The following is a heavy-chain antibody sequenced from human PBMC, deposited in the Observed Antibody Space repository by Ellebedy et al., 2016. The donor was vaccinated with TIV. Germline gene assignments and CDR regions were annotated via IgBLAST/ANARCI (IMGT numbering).Heavy chain of an antibody. Sequence: SETLSLTCTVSGGSISSGDYYWSWIRQPPGKGLEWIGYISYSGSTYYTPSLKSRVTISVDTSKNQFSLKLSSVTAADTAVYYCARDQRITMVRGVIRYYYYGMDVWGQGTTVTVSS. J-gene: IGHJ6*02. CDR1: GGSISSGDYY. D-gene: IGHD3-10*01. V-gene: IGHV4-30-4*01. CDR2: ISYSGST. CDR3: ARDQRITMVRGVIRYYYYGMDV.